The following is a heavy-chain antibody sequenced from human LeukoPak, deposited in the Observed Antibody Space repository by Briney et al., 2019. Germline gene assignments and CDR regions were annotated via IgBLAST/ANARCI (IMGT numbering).Heavy chain of an antibody. J-gene: IGHJ6*03. Sequence: GESLKISCKGSGYSFTSYWIGWVRQMPGKGLEWMGIIYPGDSDTRYSPSFQGQVTISADRSISTAYLQWSSLRASDTAMYYCARGFYGGYYYYYYMDVWGKGTTVTVSS. CDR2: IYPGDSDT. CDR1: GYSFTSYW. CDR3: ARGFYGGYYYYYYMDV. D-gene: IGHD4/OR15-4a*01. V-gene: IGHV5-51*01.